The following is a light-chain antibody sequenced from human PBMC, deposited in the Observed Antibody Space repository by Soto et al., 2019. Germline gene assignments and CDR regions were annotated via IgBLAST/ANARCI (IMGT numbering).Light chain of an antibody. CDR2: RAS. J-gene: IGKJ1*01. V-gene: IGKV1-5*03. Sequence: DIQMTQSPSTLSASVGDRVTITCRASQTISIWSAWYQQKPGKAPTLLIYRASTLQSGVPSRFSGSGSGTEFTLTISSLQPDDFATYYCQQYENYPWTFGQGTKVEIK. CDR1: QTISIW. CDR3: QQYENYPWT.